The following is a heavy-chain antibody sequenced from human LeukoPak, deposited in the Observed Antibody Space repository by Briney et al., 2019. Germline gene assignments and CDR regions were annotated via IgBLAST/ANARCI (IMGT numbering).Heavy chain of an antibody. CDR3: AKVPYSDYGSGRPPFMDV. CDR1: GFTFSNYA. Sequence: GGSLRLSCAASGFTFSNYAMRWVRQARGKGLEWVSTISDSGSSTYSADSVKGRFTISRDNYKNTLYLQMDSLRAEDTAIYYCAKVPYSDYGSGRPPFMDVWGQGTTVAVSS. D-gene: IGHD3-10*01. V-gene: IGHV3-23*01. CDR2: ISDSGSST. J-gene: IGHJ6*02.